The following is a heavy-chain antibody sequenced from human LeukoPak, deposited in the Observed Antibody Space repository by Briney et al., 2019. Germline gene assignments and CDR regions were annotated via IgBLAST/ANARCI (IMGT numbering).Heavy chain of an antibody. CDR2: ISGSGGST. CDR1: GFTFSSYG. V-gene: IGHV3-23*01. J-gene: IGHJ4*02. CDR3: AKDYYDSSGYPSNY. D-gene: IGHD3-22*01. Sequence: GGSLRLSCAASGFTFSSYGMSWVRQAPGKGLEWVSAISGSGGSTYYADSVKGRFTISRDNSKNTLYLQMNSLRAEDTAVYYCAKDYYDSSGYPSNYWGQGTLVTVSS.